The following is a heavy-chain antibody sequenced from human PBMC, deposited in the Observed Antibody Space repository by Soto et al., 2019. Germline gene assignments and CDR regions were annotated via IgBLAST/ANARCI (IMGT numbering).Heavy chain of an antibody. V-gene: IGHV3-30*03. CDR3: ARSPQPTRGIHWYFDL. CDR1: GFTFNTYG. CDR2: ISYDGINK. D-gene: IGHD1-26*01. Sequence: QVQLVESGGGVVQPGRSLGLSCAASGFTFNTYGMHWVRQTPGKGLEWVAAISYDGINKYYVDSVKGRFTISRDNSKNTRNVQMNSLRAGDTALYYCARSPQPTRGIHWYFDLWGRGILVTVSS. J-gene: IGHJ2*01.